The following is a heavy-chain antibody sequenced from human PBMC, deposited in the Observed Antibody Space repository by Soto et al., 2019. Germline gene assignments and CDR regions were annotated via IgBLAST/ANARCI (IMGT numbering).Heavy chain of an antibody. J-gene: IGHJ5*02. Sequence: ASVKVSCKASGYTFTGYYMHWVRQAPGQGLEWMGWINPNSGGTNYAQKLQGRVTMTTDTSTSTAYMELRSLRSDDTAVYYCARGPDIAAPGHWFDPWGQGTLVTVSS. CDR2: INPNSGGT. CDR1: GYTFTGYY. V-gene: IGHV1-2*02. CDR3: ARGPDIAAPGHWFDP. D-gene: IGHD6-13*01.